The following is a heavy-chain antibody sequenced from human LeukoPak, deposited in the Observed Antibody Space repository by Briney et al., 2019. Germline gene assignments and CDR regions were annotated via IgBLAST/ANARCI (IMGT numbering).Heavy chain of an antibody. V-gene: IGHV1-46*01. J-gene: IGHJ4*02. CDR1: GYTFTSYY. D-gene: IGHD6-13*01. CDR3: ARDSGAAAVYFDY. Sequence: ASVKVSCKASGYTFTSYYMHWVRQAPGQGLEWMGMINPSGGSTTYAQKFQGRVTMTRDTSTNTFYMELSGLRSEDTAFYYCARDSGAAAVYFDYWGQGTLVTVSS. CDR2: INPSGGST.